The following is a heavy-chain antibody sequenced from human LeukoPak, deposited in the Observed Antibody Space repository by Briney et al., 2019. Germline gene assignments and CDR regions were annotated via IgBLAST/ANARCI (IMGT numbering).Heavy chain of an antibody. D-gene: IGHD3-22*01. CDR1: GYTFTDYY. Sequence: GASVKVSCKASGYTFTDYYMHWVRQAPGQGLEWMGWINPHSGGTDHAQKFQGRVTMTRDTSISTAYMELSRLRSDDTAVYYCARAQSHYDSSGYYDYWGQGTLVTVSS. CDR2: INPHSGGT. V-gene: IGHV1-2*02. CDR3: ARAQSHYDSSGYYDY. J-gene: IGHJ4*02.